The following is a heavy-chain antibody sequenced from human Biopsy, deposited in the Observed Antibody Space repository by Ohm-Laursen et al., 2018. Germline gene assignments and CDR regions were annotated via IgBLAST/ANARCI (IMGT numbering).Heavy chain of an antibody. CDR2: IYDNGDT. D-gene: IGHD3-16*02. Sequence: SETLSLTCTVSGDSISTSTTYYWAWLRQPPGKGLEWVGYIYDNGDTYYNPSLMSLVSISADTSKNQVSLRLNSVTAADTAVYYCTRVRTFGGVIGGYYFDSWGQGILVTVSS. V-gene: IGHV4-39*07. CDR1: GDSISTSTTYY. CDR3: TRVRTFGGVIGGYYFDS. J-gene: IGHJ4*02.